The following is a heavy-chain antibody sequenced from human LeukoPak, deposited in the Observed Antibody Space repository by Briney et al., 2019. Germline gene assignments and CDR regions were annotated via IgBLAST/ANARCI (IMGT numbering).Heavy chain of an antibody. D-gene: IGHD3-22*01. V-gene: IGHV5-51*01. J-gene: IGHJ4*02. Sequence: GASVKVSCKASGYTFTSYWIGWVRQMPGKGLEWMGIIYPGDSDTRYSPSFQGQVTISADKSISTAYLQWSSLKASDTAMYYCATAGDSSGYSVMYWGQGTLVTVSS. CDR2: IYPGDSDT. CDR3: ATAGDSSGYSVMY. CDR1: GYTFTSYW.